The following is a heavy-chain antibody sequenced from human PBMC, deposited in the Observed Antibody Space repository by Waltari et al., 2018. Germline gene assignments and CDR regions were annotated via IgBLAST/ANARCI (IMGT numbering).Heavy chain of an antibody. CDR3: ARESSRGDY. CDR1: GFTFSSHW. CDR2: IKQDGSEK. J-gene: IGHJ4*02. D-gene: IGHD6-13*01. V-gene: IGHV3-7*01. Sequence: EVQLVESGGGLVQPGGSLRLSCAASGFTFSSHWMSWVRQAPGKGLEWVANIKQDGSEKYYVDSVKGRFTISRDNAKNSLYLQMNSLRAEDTAVYYCARESSRGDYWGQGTLVTVSS.